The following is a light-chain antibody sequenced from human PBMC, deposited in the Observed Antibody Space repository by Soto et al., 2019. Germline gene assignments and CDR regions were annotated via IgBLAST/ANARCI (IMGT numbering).Light chain of an antibody. J-gene: IGKJ4*01. CDR3: QQSDSTLT. V-gene: IGKV1-39*01. CDR1: QSISSY. CDR2: AAS. Sequence: DIQMTQSPSSLSASVGDRVTITCRASQSISSYLNWYQQKPGKAPKLLIYAASSLQSGVPSRFSGSGSGTDFTLTISSLQPEDFATYYCQQSDSTLTLRGGTKE.